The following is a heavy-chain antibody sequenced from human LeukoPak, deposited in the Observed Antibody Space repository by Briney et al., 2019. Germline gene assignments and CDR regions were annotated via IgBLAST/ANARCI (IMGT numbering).Heavy chain of an antibody. Sequence: SETLSLTCTVSGGSISSYYWSWIRQTPGKGLEWIGYIYYRSTNYNPALKSRVTISIDTSKNQLSLKLSSVTAADTAVYYCARQKASGGYSYGSGFDYWGQGTLVTVSS. D-gene: IGHD5-18*01. V-gene: IGHV4-59*08. CDR1: GGSISSYY. J-gene: IGHJ4*02. CDR2: IYYRST. CDR3: ARQKASGGYSYGSGFDY.